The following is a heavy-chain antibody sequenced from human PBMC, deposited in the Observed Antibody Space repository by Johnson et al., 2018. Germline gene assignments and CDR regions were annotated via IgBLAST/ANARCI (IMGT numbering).Heavy chain of an antibody. CDR2: INYRGST. CDR1: GGSINTYY. D-gene: IGHD6-13*01. Sequence: QVQLQESGPGLVKPSETLSLTCTVSGGSINTYYWNWIRQPPGKGLEWIGYINYRGSTDYNPSLASRVTISVDTSKNQFSLKLGSGTAADTAVYYCARGSSSSSDAFDIWGQGTMVTVSS. V-gene: IGHV4-59*01. J-gene: IGHJ3*02. CDR3: ARGSSSSSDAFDI.